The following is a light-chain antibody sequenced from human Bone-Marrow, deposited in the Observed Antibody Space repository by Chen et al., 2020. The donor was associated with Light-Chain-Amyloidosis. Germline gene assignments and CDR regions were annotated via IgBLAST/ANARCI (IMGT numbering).Light chain of an antibody. CDR2: RDT. CDR1: DLPTKY. CDR3: PSAESSGNYEVI. V-gene: IGLV3-25*03. Sequence: SYELTQPPSVSVSPGQTARITCSGDDLPTKYAYWYQQKPGQAPVLVIHRDTERPSGISERFSGSSPGTTATLTIRGVQAGDEAGHHWPSAESSGNYEVIFGGGTKLTVL. J-gene: IGLJ2*01.